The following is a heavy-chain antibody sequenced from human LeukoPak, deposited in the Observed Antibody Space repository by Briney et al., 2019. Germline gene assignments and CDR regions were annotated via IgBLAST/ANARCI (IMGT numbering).Heavy chain of an antibody. CDR1: GYTFTSYD. CDR2: MNPNSGNT. CDR3: ARVGPAQWRHPGTPRFDY. J-gene: IGHJ4*02. D-gene: IGHD6-19*01. Sequence: GASVKVSCKASGYTFTSYDINWVRQATGQGLEWMGWMNPNSGNTGYAQKFQGRVTMTRNTSISTAYMELSSLRSEDTAVYYCARVGPAQWRHPGTPRFDYWGQGTLVTVSS. V-gene: IGHV1-8*01.